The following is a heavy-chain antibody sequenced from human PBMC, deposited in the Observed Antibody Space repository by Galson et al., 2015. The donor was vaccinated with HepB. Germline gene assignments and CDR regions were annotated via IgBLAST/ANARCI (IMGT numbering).Heavy chain of an antibody. V-gene: IGHV3-9*01. Sequence: SLRLSCAASGFTFDDYAMHWVRQAPGKGLEWVSSISWNSGSIGYADSVRGRFTISRDNAKNSLYLQMNSLRAADTAFYYCVKDIVWHLSSGGYFDYWGQGTLVTVSS. CDR3: VKDIVWHLSSGGYFDY. D-gene: IGHD3-10*01. CDR1: GFTFDDYA. CDR2: ISWNSGSI. J-gene: IGHJ4*02.